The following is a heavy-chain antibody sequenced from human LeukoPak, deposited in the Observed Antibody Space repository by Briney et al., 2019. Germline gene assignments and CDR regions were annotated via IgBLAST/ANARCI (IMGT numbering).Heavy chain of an antibody. CDR3: ATQNKITILGVVIYEPLQY. Sequence: PGGSLRLSCAASGFTFSSYAMSWVRQAPGKGLEWVSAVSGSGGSTYYADSVKGRFTISRDNSKSTLYLQMNSLRAEDTAVYYCATQNKITILGVVIYEPLQYWGQGTLVTVS. J-gene: IGHJ1*01. D-gene: IGHD3-3*01. CDR2: VSGSGGST. V-gene: IGHV3-23*01. CDR1: GFTFSSYA.